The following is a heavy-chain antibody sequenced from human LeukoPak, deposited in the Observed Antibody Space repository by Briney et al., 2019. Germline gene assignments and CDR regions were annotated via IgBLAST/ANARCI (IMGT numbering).Heavy chain of an antibody. V-gene: IGHV1-69*05. D-gene: IGHD2-2*01. CDR1: GGTFGSYA. CDR2: IIPIFGTA. Sequence: GASVKVSCKASGGTFGSYAISWVRQAPGQGLEWMGGIIPIFGTANYAQKFQGRVTITTDESTSTAYMELSSLRSEDTAVYYCARGPRQYCSSTSCYTKHYYYYMDVWGKGTTVTVSS. CDR3: ARGPRQYCSSTSCYTKHYYYYMDV. J-gene: IGHJ6*03.